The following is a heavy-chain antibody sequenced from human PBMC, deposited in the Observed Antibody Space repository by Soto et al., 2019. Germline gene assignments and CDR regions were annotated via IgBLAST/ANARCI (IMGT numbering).Heavy chain of an antibody. CDR2: INPATGAA. CDR3: ARGGGVGVAGSAAFDM. V-gene: IGHV1-2*02. Sequence: QLHLVQSGAVVKKPGASVTVSCSASGYPVTAYYMHWVRQAPGRGLEWMGGINPATGAAKYTQTFQGRVTMTRDPSTSTVFMEPGGLDSEDTAVFYWARGGGVGVAGSAAFDMWGQGTLVTVSS. D-gene: IGHD3-3*01. CDR1: GYPVTAYY. J-gene: IGHJ3*02.